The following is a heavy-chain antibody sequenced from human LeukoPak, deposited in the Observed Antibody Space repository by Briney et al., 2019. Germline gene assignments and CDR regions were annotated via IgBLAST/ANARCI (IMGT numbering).Heavy chain of an antibody. CDR1: GYTFTSYG. CDR2: ISAYNGNT. J-gene: IGHJ4*02. Sequence: ASVKVSCKASGYTFTSYGISWVRQAPGQELEWMGWISAYNGNTNYAQKLQGRVTMTTDTSTSTAYMELRSLRSDDTAVYYCARGGWDYDILTGYYIVGYFDYWGQGTLVTVSS. D-gene: IGHD3-9*01. CDR3: ARGGWDYDILTGYYIVGYFDY. V-gene: IGHV1-18*01.